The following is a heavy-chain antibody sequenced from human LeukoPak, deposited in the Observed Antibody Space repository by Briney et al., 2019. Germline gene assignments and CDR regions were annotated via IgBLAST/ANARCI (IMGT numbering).Heavy chain of an antibody. D-gene: IGHD2-8*01. CDR2: IGTAGDP. V-gene: IGHV3-13*05. CDR3: ARANLMSWGMDV. CDR1: GFTFSSYD. Sequence: QSGGSLRLSCAASGFTFSSYDMHWVRHATGKGLEWVSAIGTAGDPYYPGSVKGRFTISRENAKNSLYLQMNSLRAGDTAVYYCARANLMSWGMDVWGKGTTVTVSS. J-gene: IGHJ6*04.